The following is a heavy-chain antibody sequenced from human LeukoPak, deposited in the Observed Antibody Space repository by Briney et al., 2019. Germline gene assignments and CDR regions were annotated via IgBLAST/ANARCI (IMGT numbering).Heavy chain of an antibody. CDR3: ARESTAAAADY. J-gene: IGHJ4*02. D-gene: IGHD6-13*01. CDR1: GSYITSDGFY. CDR2: IYSSGTN. Sequence: SETLSLTCNVSGSYITSDGFYWSWIAQPTGQGLEWIGRIYSSGTNTYNSSLQSRVTIAVDTSKNQFSLTVNSVTAADKAKYFCARESTAAAADYWGQGTLVTVSS. V-gene: IGHV4-61*02.